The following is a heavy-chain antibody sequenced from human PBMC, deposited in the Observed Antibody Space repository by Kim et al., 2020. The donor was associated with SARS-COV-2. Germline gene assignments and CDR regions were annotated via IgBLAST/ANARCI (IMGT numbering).Heavy chain of an antibody. D-gene: IGHD3-22*01. J-gene: IGHJ4*02. V-gene: IGHV1-18*01. CDR1: GYSFITYG. CDR2: ISAYNGNT. CDR3: AREPNYYASSGYLY. Sequence: ASVKVSCKASGYSFITYGISWVRQAPGQGLEWMGWISAYNGNTNYAQKLQGRVTMTTDTSTSTAYMELRSLRSDDTAVYYCAREPNYYASSGYLYGGQGTLVTVSS.